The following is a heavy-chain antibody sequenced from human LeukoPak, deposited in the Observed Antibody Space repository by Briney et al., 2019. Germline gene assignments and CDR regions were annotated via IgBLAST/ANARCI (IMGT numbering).Heavy chain of an antibody. D-gene: IGHD6-6*01. J-gene: IGHJ4*02. Sequence: GRSLRLSCAASGFTFDDYAMHWVRQAPGKGLEWVSGISWNSGSIGYADSVKGRFTISRDNAKNSLYLQMNSLRAEDTALYYCAKGGVYSSSSEGFSYWGQGTLVTVSS. CDR2: ISWNSGSI. V-gene: IGHV3-9*01. CDR1: GFTFDDYA. CDR3: AKGGVYSSSSEGFSY.